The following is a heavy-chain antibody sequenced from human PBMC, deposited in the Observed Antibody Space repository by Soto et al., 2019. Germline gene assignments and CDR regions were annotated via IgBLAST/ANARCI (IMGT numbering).Heavy chain of an antibody. CDR1: GFTFSTYS. Sequence: PGGFLRLSCAASGFTFSTYSMNWVRQAPGKGLEWVSSISSSSRYIYYADSVKGRFTISRDNAMNSLYLQMNSLRAEDTAVYYCARDSNYFGSGSPFDYWGQGILVTVSS. V-gene: IGHV3-21*01. D-gene: IGHD3-10*01. J-gene: IGHJ4*02. CDR2: ISSSSRYI. CDR3: ARDSNYFGSGSPFDY.